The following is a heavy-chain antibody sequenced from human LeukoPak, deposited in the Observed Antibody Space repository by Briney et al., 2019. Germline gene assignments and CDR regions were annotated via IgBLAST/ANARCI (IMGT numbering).Heavy chain of an antibody. J-gene: IGHJ4*02. CDR1: GFTVSSNY. CDR2: ISSSSSYI. Sequence: GGSLRLSCAASGFTVSSNYMNWVRQAPGKGLEWVSSISSSSSYIYYADSVKGRFTISRDNAKNSLYLQMNSLRAEDTAVYYCARDPQWLVSNTGYFDYWGQGTLVTVSS. CDR3: ARDPQWLVSNTGYFDY. D-gene: IGHD6-19*01. V-gene: IGHV3-21*01.